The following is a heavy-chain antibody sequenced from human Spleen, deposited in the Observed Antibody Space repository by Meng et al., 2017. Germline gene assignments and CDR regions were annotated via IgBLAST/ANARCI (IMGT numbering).Heavy chain of an antibody. CDR2: IYHSGST. Sequence: SETLSLTCTVSGYSISSGYYWGWIRQPPGKGLEWIGSIYHSGSTYYNPSLESRVTISVDTSKNQFSLKLSSVTAADTAVYYCARDMDAAAGTGYWGQGTLVTVSS. D-gene: IGHD6-13*01. CDR1: GYSISSGYY. CDR3: ARDMDAAAGTGY. V-gene: IGHV4-38-2*02. J-gene: IGHJ4*02.